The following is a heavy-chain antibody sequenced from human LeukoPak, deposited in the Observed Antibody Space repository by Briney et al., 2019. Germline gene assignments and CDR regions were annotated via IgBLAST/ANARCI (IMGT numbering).Heavy chain of an antibody. CDR2: IYYSGST. V-gene: IGHV4-59*01. CDR1: GGSISSYY. Sequence: PSETLSLTCTVSGGSISSYYWSWIRQPPGKGLEWIGYIYYSGSTNYNPSLKSRVTISVDTSKNQFSLKLSSVTAADTAVYYCARGGGWGAYGSGSYYVFDYWGQGTLVTVSS. D-gene: IGHD3-10*01. CDR3: ARGGGWGAYGSGSYYVFDY. J-gene: IGHJ4*02.